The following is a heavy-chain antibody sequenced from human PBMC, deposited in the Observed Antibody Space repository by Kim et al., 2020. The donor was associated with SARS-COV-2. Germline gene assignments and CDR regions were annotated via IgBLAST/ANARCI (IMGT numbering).Heavy chain of an antibody. J-gene: IGHJ4*02. V-gene: IGHV1-24*01. D-gene: IGHD3-3*01. CDR2: EA. Sequence: EAIYAKNFQGRVTMTEDTSTDTAYMELSSLKSEDTAVYYCAASEYFGFPDYWGQGTLVTVSS. CDR3: AASEYFGFPDY.